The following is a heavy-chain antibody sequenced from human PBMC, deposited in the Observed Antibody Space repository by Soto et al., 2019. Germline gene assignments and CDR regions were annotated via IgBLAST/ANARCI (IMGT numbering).Heavy chain of an antibody. Sequence: EVHLVESGGGLVQPGGSLRLSCAASGFTVSTYYMNWLRQAPGEGLEWVSVVYSGGTTYYADSVRGRFTISRDNSKNTLFLQMNSLRAEDTAVYYCARGRSASSDFDYWGQGTLVTVSS. CDR2: VYSGGTT. CDR1: GFTVSTYY. V-gene: IGHV3-66*01. J-gene: IGHJ4*02. D-gene: IGHD3-10*01. CDR3: ARGRSASSDFDY.